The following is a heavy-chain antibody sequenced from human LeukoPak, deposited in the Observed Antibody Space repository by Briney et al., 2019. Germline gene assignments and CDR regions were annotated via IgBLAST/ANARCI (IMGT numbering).Heavy chain of an antibody. V-gene: IGHV4-31*03. CDR3: ARESGAYGDYTFDY. D-gene: IGHD4-17*01. CDR2: IYYSGST. CDR1: GGSISSGGYY. Sequence: PSQTLSLTCTVSGGSISSGGYYWSWIRQHPGKGLEWIGNIYYSGSTYYNPSLKSRVTISVDTSKNQFSLKLSSVTAADTAVYYCARESGAYGDYTFDYWGQGTLITVSS. J-gene: IGHJ4*02.